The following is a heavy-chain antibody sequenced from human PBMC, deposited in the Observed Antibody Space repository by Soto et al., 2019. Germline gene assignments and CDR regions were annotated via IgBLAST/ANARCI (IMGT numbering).Heavy chain of an antibody. D-gene: IGHD6-13*01. V-gene: IGHV3-23*01. J-gene: IGHJ4*02. Sequence: GGSLRLSCAASGFTFSIYAMSWVRQAPGKGLEWVSGIGVGSDDTDYADSVKGRFIISRDNSKDTLSLQMNGLRAEDTAVYYCAKDRTAAARNFDYWGQGTLVTVSS. CDR2: IGVGSDDT. CDR3: AKDRTAAARNFDY. CDR1: GFTFSIYA.